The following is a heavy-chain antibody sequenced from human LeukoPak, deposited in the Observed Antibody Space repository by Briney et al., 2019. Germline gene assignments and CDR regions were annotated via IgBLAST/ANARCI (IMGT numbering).Heavy chain of an antibody. Sequence: SETLSLTCAVYGGSFSGYYWSWIRQPPGKGLEWIGEINHSGSTNYNPSLKSRVTISVDTSKNQFSLKLSSVTAADTAVYYCARGRGIPPYYYDSSGYYYHYYYGMDVWGQGTTVTVSS. J-gene: IGHJ6*02. CDR3: ARGRGIPPYYYDSSGYYYHYYYGMDV. V-gene: IGHV4-34*01. D-gene: IGHD3-22*01. CDR2: INHSGST. CDR1: GGSFSGYY.